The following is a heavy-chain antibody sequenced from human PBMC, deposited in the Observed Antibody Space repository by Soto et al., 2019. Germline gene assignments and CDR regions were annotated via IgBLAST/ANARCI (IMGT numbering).Heavy chain of an antibody. CDR1: GDSVSGNSAT. CDR3: ARSSDGSLHY. D-gene: IGHD1-26*01. Sequence: SQTLSLTCAISGDSVSGNSATSNWVRQSPSRGLEWLGRTYYRSKWYNDYAVSVKSRVTINPDTSKNQFSLQLNSVTPEDTAVYYCARSSDGSLHYWVQGTLVTGSS. CDR2: TYYRSKWYN. V-gene: IGHV6-1*01. J-gene: IGHJ4*02.